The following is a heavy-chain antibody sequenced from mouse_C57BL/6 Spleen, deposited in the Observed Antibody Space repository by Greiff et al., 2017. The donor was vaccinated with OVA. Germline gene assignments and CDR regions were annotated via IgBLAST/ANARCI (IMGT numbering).Heavy chain of an antibody. CDR1: GYAFSSSW. D-gene: IGHD1-1*01. CDR3: ARYTTVVAPYWYFDV. CDR2: IYPGDGDT. J-gene: IGHJ1*03. V-gene: IGHV1-82*01. Sequence: QVQLQQSGPELVKPGASVKISCKASGYAFSSSWMNWVKQRPGKGLEWIGRIYPGDGDTNYNGKFKGKATLTADTSSSTAYMQLSRLTSEDSAVYFCARYTTVVAPYWYFDVWGTGTTVTVSS.